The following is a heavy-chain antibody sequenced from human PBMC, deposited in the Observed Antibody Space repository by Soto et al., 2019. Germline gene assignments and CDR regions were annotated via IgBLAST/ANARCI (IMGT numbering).Heavy chain of an antibody. CDR2: IYPGDPEI. D-gene: IGHD6-19*01. CDR3: ARLLLPPSGWPY. V-gene: IGHV5-51*01. CDR1: GYSFSIYW. J-gene: IGHJ4*02. Sequence: LGESLKISCKGSGYSFSIYWIGWVRQMPGKGLELMGIIYPGDPEIRYSPSFQGQVTISADKSINTAYLQWNSLKASDSAMYYCARLLLPPSGWPYWGQGTLVTVSS.